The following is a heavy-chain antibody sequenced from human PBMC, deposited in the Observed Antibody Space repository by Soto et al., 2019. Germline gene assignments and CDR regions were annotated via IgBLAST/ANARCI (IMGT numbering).Heavy chain of an antibody. Sequence: SETLSLTCTVSGDSISTNSYSWGWIRQPPGQGLEWIGQFNHSGSTNYNPSLKSRVTVSVDTSKNQFSLKLSSVTAADTAVYYCARVLRLGYCSSTSCYGDYYGMDVWGQGTTVTVS. CDR1: GDSISTNSYS. CDR3: ARVLRLGYCSSTSCYGDYYGMDV. D-gene: IGHD2-2*01. J-gene: IGHJ6*02. CDR2: FNHSGST. V-gene: IGHV4-39*01.